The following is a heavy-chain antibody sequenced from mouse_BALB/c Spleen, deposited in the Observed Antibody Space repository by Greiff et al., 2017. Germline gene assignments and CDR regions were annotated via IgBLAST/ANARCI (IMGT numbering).Heavy chain of an antibody. CDR1: VYAFSSSW. CDR3: ARGNYGYDYFDY. Sequence: VQLQQSGPELVKPGASVKISCKASVYAFSSSWMNWVKQRPGQGLEWIGRIYPGDGDTNYNGKFKGKATLTADKSSSTAYMQLSSLTSVDSAVYFCARGNYGYDYFDYWGQGTTLTVSS. CDR2: IYPGDGDT. J-gene: IGHJ2*01. V-gene: IGHV1-82*01. D-gene: IGHD1-2*01.